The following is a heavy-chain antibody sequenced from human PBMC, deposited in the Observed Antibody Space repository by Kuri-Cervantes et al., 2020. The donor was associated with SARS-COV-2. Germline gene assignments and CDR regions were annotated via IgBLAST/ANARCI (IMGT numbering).Heavy chain of an antibody. CDR1: GGSLGSGDYF. J-gene: IGHJ6*03. CDR3: ARDSRSSYQVLLDHYYYSYMDV. D-gene: IGHD3-3*01. Sequence: SETLSLTCTVSGGSLGSGDYFWTWVRQSPGKGLEWIGNIYYSGSTFYNPSLRSRVTMSLDMSKSQFSLKLTSVTAADTAVYYCARDSRSSYQVLLDHYYYSYMDVWDKGTTVTVSS. V-gene: IGHV4-30-4*08. CDR2: IYYSGST.